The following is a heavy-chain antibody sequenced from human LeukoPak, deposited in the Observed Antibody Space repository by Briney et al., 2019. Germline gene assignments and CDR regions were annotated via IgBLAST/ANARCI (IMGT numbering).Heavy chain of an antibody. J-gene: IGHJ4*02. CDR2: IYYSGST. V-gene: IGHV4-30-4*01. CDR1: GGSISSGDYY. Sequence: SSETLSLTCTVSGGSISSGDYYWSWTRQPPGKGLEWIGYIYYSGSTYYNPSLKSRVTISVDTSKNQFSLKLSSVTAADTAVYYCARDTRLDYWGQGTLVTVSS. CDR3: ARDTRLDY.